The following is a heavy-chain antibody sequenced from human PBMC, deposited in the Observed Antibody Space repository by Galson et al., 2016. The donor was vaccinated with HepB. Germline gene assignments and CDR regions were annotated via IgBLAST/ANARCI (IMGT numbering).Heavy chain of an antibody. CDR1: GFTFSNYA. Sequence: SLRLSCAASGFTFSNYAMSWVRQAPGKGLEWVSAISGSGGSPYYADSVKGRFTISRDNSKNTLYLQMNSLRVEDTALYYCAKDTRSGFYSRWCDPWGQGTLVTVSS. D-gene: IGHD3-3*01. J-gene: IGHJ5*02. V-gene: IGHV3-23*01. CDR2: ISGSGGSP. CDR3: AKDTRSGFYSRWCDP.